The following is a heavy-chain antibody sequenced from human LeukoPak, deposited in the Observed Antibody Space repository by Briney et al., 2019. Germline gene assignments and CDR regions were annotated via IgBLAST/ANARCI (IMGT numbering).Heavy chain of an antibody. CDR3: AKGPQLYSGYHPDY. Sequence: GGSLRLSCAASGFTFSSDAMTWVRQAPGEGLEWVSTATGSDDTTYYADSVKGRFTISRDYSKNTVHLQLNNLRAEDTAMYYCAKGPQLYSGYHPDYWGQGTLVTVSS. J-gene: IGHJ4*02. CDR1: GFTFSSDA. D-gene: IGHD5-12*01. CDR2: ATGSDDTT. V-gene: IGHV3-23*01.